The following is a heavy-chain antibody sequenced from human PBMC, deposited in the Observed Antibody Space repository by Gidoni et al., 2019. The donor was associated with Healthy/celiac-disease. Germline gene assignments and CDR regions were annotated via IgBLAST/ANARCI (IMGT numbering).Heavy chain of an antibody. Sequence: QVQLQESGPGLVKPSETLSLTCTVSGGSISSYYWSWIRQPPGKGLEWIGYIYYSGSPNYNPSLKSRVIISVDTSKNQFSLKLSSVTAADTAVYYCARAEPYCGGDCYYPYDAFDIWGQGTMVTVSS. J-gene: IGHJ3*02. D-gene: IGHD2-21*01. CDR3: ARAEPYCGGDCYYPYDAFDI. V-gene: IGHV4-59*01. CDR2: IYYSGSP. CDR1: GGSISSYY.